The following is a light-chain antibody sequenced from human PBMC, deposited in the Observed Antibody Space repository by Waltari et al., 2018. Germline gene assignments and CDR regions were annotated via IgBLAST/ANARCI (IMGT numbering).Light chain of an antibody. V-gene: IGKV3-20*01. Sequence: ELVLTQSPGTLSLSPGERATLSCRASQSVSKYLAWYQQRPGQAHRLLIYAASTRATGIPDRFSGSGFGTDFSLTSSRLEPEDLAVYYCQNHGRLPAKFGQGTKVEIK. J-gene: IGKJ1*01. CDR2: AAS. CDR3: QNHGRLPAK. CDR1: QSVSKY.